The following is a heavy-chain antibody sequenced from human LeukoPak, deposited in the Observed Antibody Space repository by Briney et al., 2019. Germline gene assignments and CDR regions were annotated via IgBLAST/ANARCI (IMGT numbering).Heavy chain of an antibody. J-gene: IGHJ5*02. CDR1: GGSINTYY. Sequence: ETLSLTCTVSGGSINTYYWSWIRQPPGKGLEWIGYIYYSGSTNYNPSLKSRVTISVDTSKNRLSLKLSSVTAADTAVYYCARTIAAAGSDWFDPWGQGTLVTVSS. V-gene: IGHV4-59*08. CDR2: IYYSGST. D-gene: IGHD6-13*01. CDR3: ARTIAAAGSDWFDP.